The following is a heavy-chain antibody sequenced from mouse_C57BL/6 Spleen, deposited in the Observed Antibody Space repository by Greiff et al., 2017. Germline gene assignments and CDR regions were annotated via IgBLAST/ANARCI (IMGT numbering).Heavy chain of an antibody. V-gene: IGHV1-15*01. CDR2: IDPETGGT. J-gene: IGHJ2*01. D-gene: IGHD2-1*01. CDR1: GYTFTDYE. CDR3: TNGNYEY. Sequence: QVQLQQSGAELVRPGASVTLSCKASGYTFTDYEMHWVKQTPVHGLEWIGAIDPETGGTAYNQKFKGKAILTADKSSSTAYMELRGLTSEDSAVYYCTNGNYEYWGQGTTLTVSS.